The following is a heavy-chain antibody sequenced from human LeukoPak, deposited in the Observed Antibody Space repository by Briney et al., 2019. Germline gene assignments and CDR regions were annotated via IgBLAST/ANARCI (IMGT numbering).Heavy chain of an antibody. J-gene: IGHJ6*03. CDR1: GFTFSSYA. V-gene: IGHV3-7*01. D-gene: IGHD2/OR15-2a*01. CDR2: IHRDGREQ. CDR3: TGGSDKVLSGEYCYYMDV. Sequence: PGGSLRLSCASSGFTFSSYATSWVRHAPGKGLEGGANIHRDGREQHYTDSAGGGFTISRDSAQHTLDLQMHSLRGEDPAVYYCTGGSDKVLSGEYCYYMDVWGKGTTVTVSS.